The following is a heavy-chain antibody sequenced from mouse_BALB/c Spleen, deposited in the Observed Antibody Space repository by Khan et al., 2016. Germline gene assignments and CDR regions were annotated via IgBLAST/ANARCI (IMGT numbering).Heavy chain of an antibody. CDR3: ARMARK. V-gene: IGHV14-3*02. Sequence: VQLKESGAELVKSGATVKLSCTASGFNIKDTYMHWLKQRPEQGLEWIGRIDPPNGNTKYDPKFQGKVTITAATSSNPPYLHITARTYEAPADFYRARMARKWGQGTTLTVTA. J-gene: IGHJ2*01. CDR2: IDPPNGNT. CDR1: GFNIKDTY.